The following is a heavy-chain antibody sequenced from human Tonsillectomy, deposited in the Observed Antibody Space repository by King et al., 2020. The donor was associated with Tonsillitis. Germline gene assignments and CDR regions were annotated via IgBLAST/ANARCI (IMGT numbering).Heavy chain of an antibody. CDR3: AREQQLANYYYYAMDV. V-gene: IGHV1-2*02. CDR1: GYTFTGYY. CDR2: INPNSGGT. Sequence: QVQLVESGAEVKKPGASVKVSCKASGYTFTGYYMHWVRQAPGQGLEWMGWINPNSGGTDFAQKFRGRVTMTRDTSINTAYMELSRLRSDDTAVYYCAREQQLANYYYYAMDVWGQGTTVTVSS. D-gene: IGHD6-13*01. J-gene: IGHJ6*02.